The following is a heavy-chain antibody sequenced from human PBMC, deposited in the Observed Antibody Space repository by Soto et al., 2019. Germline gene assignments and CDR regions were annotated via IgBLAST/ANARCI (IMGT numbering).Heavy chain of an antibody. V-gene: IGHV4-31*03. J-gene: IGHJ5*02. CDR1: GGSISSGGHY. CDR3: ARGRDGSGSSNWFDP. Sequence: QVQLQESGPGLVKPSQTLSLTCTVSGGSISSGGHYWSLIRQHPGKGLEWIGYIYYSGSTYYNPSLKSRVTISVDTSKNQFSLKLSSVTAADTAVYYCARGRDGSGSSNWFDPWGQGTLVTVSS. CDR2: IYYSGST. D-gene: IGHD3-10*01.